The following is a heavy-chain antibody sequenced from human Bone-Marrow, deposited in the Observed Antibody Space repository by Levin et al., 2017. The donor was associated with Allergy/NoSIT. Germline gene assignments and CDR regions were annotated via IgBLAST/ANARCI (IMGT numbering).Heavy chain of an antibody. CDR3: ARKRRSGGSGTDYYYMDV. Sequence: GESLKISCKGSGYSFTSYWIGWVRQMPGKGLEWMGIIYPGDSDTRYSPSFQGQVTISADKSISTAYLQWSSLKASDTAMYYCARKRRSGGSGTDYYYMDVWGKGTTVTVSS. V-gene: IGHV5-51*01. D-gene: IGHD3-10*01. J-gene: IGHJ6*03. CDR1: GYSFTSYW. CDR2: IYPGDSDT.